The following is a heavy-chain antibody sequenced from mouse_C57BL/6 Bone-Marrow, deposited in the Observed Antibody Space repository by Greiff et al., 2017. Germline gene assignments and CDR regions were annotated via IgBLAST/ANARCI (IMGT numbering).Heavy chain of an antibody. J-gene: IGHJ1*03. Sequence: QVQLQQSGPELVRPGASVKISCKAPGYTFTSHWMQWVRQRPGQGLEWIGEIFPGSGSTYYNEKFKGKATLTVDTSASTAYMQLRRRTSEDSSVYYCAHGNYFYWYFAVWGTGTTVTVSS. D-gene: IGHD2-1*01. V-gene: IGHV1-56*01. CDR1: GYTFTSHW. CDR3: AHGNYFYWYFAV. CDR2: IFPGSGST.